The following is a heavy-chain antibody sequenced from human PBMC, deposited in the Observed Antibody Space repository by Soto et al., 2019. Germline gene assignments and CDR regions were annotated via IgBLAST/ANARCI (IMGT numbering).Heavy chain of an antibody. V-gene: IGHV3-23*01. J-gene: IGHJ4*02. D-gene: IGHD2-2*01. CDR3: ATALGYCSSTSCSDFDY. CDR2: ITGSGGST. CDR1: GFTFSSYA. Sequence: HPGGSLRLSCAASGFTFSSYAMSWVRQAPGKGLEWVSTITGSGGSTYYADSVKGRFTISRDNSKNTLYLQMNTLRAEDTAVYYCATALGYCSSTSCSDFDYWGQGTLVTVSS.